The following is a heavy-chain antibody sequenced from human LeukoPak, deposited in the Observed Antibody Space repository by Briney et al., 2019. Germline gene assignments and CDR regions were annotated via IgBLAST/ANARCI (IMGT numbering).Heavy chain of an antibody. CDR3: ARGHPNPWLERSYYFDY. V-gene: IGHV1-18*01. CDR2: ISTYNGNT. D-gene: IGHD3-22*01. Sequence: ASVKVSCKASNYTFTTYGITWVRQAPGQGLEWMGWISTYNGNTNYAQKFQGRVTMTTDTSTGTAYMELRSLRSDDTAVYYCARGHPNPWLERSYYFDYWGQGTLVTVSS. J-gene: IGHJ4*02. CDR1: NYTFTTYG.